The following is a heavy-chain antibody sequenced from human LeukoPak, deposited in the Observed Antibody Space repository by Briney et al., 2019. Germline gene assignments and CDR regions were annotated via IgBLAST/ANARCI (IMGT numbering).Heavy chain of an antibody. CDR1: GFTFSSYS. Sequence: GGSLRLSCAASGFTFSSYSMNWVRQAPGKGLEWVSSISSSSSYIYYADSVKGRFTISRDNAKNSLYLQMDSLRAEHTALYYCGRDCSGGSCRFDYWGQGTLVTVSS. V-gene: IGHV3-21*01. CDR2: ISSSSSYI. CDR3: GRDCSGGSCRFDY. J-gene: IGHJ4*02. D-gene: IGHD2-15*01.